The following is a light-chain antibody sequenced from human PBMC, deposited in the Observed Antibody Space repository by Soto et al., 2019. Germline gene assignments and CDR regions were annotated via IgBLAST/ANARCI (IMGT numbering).Light chain of an antibody. CDR2: GAS. CDR3: QQYGLPPST. V-gene: IGKV3-20*01. J-gene: IGKJ3*01. CDR1: QSVSANY. Sequence: EIVLTQSPGALSLSPGERAALSCRASQSVSANYLAWYQQKPGQAPRVLIYGASSRATGIPDRFSGSGSGTDFTLTINRLEPEDFAVYYCQQYGLPPSTFGPGTKVDIK.